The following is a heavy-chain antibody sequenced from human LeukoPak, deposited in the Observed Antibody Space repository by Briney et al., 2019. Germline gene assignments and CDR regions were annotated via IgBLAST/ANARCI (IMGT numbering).Heavy chain of an antibody. V-gene: IGHV3-23*01. CDR1: RFTFSRNA. CDR2: IDSDANI. Sequence: GGSLRLSCAASRFTFSRNAMAWVRQAPGKGLEWVAAIDSDANIHYADSVRGRITISRDNSKNTVSLQMSSLRAEDTAVYYCAKDILMWSFDSWGQGILVTVSS. D-gene: IGHD2-2*02. J-gene: IGHJ4*02. CDR3: AKDILMWSFDS.